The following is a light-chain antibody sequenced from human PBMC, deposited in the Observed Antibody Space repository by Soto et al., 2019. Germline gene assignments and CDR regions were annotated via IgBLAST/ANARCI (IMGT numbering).Light chain of an antibody. CDR3: QQRGNWPQT. CDR2: DAF. Sequence: EIVLTQSPATLSLSPGERATLSCRASQSVRSYLAWYQQKPGQTPRLLIYDAFNRATGIPARFSGSGSGTDFTLTISSLEPEDFAVYYCQQRGNWPQTFGPGTIVDI. J-gene: IGKJ3*01. V-gene: IGKV3-11*01. CDR1: QSVRSY.